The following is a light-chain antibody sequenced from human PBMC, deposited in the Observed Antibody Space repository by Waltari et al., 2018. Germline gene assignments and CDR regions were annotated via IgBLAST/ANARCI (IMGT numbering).Light chain of an antibody. CDR3: QKYGRLPAT. CDR2: EAS. V-gene: IGKV3-20*01. CDR1: QSVSRY. Sequence: ETVLTQSPAPLSFTPGERATLSCRASQSVSRYLAWYQQKPGQAPRLLIYEASSRATGIPDRFSGSGSGTDFSLTISRLEPEDFAVYYCQKYGRLPATFGQGTKVEIK. J-gene: IGKJ1*01.